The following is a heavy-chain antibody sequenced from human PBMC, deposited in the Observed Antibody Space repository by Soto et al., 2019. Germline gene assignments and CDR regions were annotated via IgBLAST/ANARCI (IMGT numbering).Heavy chain of an antibody. CDR1: GGSISSGNSYA. V-gene: IGHV4-30-2*01. D-gene: IGHD3-16*01. CDR2: ISHTGRT. J-gene: IGHJ5*02. Sequence: QLQLQESGSGLVKPSQTLSLTCAVSGGSISSGNSYAWSWIRQPPGKGLEWIGSISHTGRTSYNLSLKGRVTMSVDKSKNQFSLKLSSVTAADMAVYYCARAVAPYLGTWFDPWGQGSLVIVSS. CDR3: ARAVAPYLGTWFDP.